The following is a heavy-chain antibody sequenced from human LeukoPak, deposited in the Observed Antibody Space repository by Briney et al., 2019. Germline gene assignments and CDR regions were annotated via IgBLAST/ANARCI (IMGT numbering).Heavy chain of an antibody. V-gene: IGHV4-34*01. CDR1: GGSFSGYY. J-gene: IGHJ4*02. D-gene: IGHD3-22*01. CDR3: ARSWRYYDSSGYYYGTRPFDY. CDR2: INHSGST. Sequence: SETLSLTCAVYGGSFSGYYWSWIRQPPGKGLEWIGEINHSGSTNYNPSLKSRVTISVDTSKNQFSLKLSSVTAADTAVYYCARSWRYYDSSGYYYGTRPFDYWGQGTLVTVSS.